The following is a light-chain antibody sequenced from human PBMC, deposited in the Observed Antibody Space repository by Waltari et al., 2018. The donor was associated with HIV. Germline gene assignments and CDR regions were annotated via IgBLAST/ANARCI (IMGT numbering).Light chain of an antibody. CDR1: SSDVGGYDY. CDR2: DVG. V-gene: IGLV2-11*01. CDR3: CSYAGTYTYV. J-gene: IGLJ1*01. Sequence: QSALTQPRSVSGSPGQTVTISCTGTSSDVGGYDYVSWFQQHPDKAPKLIIYDVGQRPSGVPDRFSGSKSGNTAFLPISGLQAEDEADYYCCSYAGTYTYVFGSGTEVTAL.